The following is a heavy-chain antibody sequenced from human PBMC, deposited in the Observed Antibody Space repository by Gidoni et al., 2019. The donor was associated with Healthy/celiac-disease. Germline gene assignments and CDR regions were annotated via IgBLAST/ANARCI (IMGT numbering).Heavy chain of an antibody. CDR3: TRLGYYDSSGTNS. J-gene: IGHJ4*02. V-gene: IGHV3-73*02. Sequence: EVQLVESVGGLVQPGGSLTLSCAASGFTFSGSAMHWVRQASGKGLEWVGRIRSKANSYATAYAASVKGRFTISRDDSKNTAYLQMNSLKTEDTAVYYCTRLGYYDSSGTNSWGQGTLVTVSS. D-gene: IGHD3-22*01. CDR1: GFTFSGSA. CDR2: IRSKANSYAT.